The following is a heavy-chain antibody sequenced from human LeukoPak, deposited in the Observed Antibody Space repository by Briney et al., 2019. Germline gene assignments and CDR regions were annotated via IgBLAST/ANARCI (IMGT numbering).Heavy chain of an antibody. J-gene: IGHJ3*02. CDR3: ARGRTTVTPEDAFDI. CDR2: MNPNSGNT. V-gene: IGHV1-8*01. Sequence: ASVKVSCKASGYTFTSYDINWVRQATGQGREGMGWMNPNSGNTGYAQKFQGRVTMTRNTSISTAYMELSSLRSEDTAVYYCARGRTTVTPEDAFDIWGQGTMVTVSS. CDR1: GYTFTSYD. D-gene: IGHD4-17*01.